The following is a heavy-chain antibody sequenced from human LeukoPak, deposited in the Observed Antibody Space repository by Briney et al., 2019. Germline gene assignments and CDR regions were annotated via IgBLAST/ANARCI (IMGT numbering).Heavy chain of an antibody. J-gene: IGHJ4*02. CDR2: ICSGGST. Sequence: GGSLRLSCAASGFTVSSNYMSWVRQAPGKGLEWVSVICSGGSTYYADSVKGRFTISRDNSKNTLYLQMNSLRAEDTAVYYCAPYYYNSRAFGYWGQGTLVTVSS. CDR1: GFTVSSNY. V-gene: IGHV3-66*01. CDR3: APYYYNSRAFGY. D-gene: IGHD3-22*01.